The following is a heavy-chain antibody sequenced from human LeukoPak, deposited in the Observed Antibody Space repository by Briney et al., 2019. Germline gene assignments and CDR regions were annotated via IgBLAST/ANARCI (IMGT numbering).Heavy chain of an antibody. D-gene: IGHD3-22*01. CDR1: GFTFNSYV. Sequence: PGGSLRLSCSASGFTFNSYVMHWVRQAPGKGLEYVSAISSNGGSTYYADSVKGRFTISRDNSKNTLYLQMNSLRAEDTAVYYCARPTRIVVTIGAFDIWGQGTMVTVSS. CDR2: ISSNGGST. CDR3: ARPTRIVVTIGAFDI. V-gene: IGHV3-64*04. J-gene: IGHJ3*02.